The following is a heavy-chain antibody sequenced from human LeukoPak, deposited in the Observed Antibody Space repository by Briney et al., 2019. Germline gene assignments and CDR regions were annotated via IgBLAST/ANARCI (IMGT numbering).Heavy chain of an antibody. Sequence: GGSLRLSCAASGFTFSSYSMNWVRQAPGKGLEWVSSISSSSSYIYYPDSVKGRFTISRDDAKNSLYLQMNSLRAEDTAVYYCGRDRSGSYERDWFDPWGQGTLVTVSS. CDR3: GRDRSGSYERDWFDP. CDR1: GFTFSSYS. CDR2: ISSSSSYI. J-gene: IGHJ5*02. D-gene: IGHD1-26*01. V-gene: IGHV3-21*01.